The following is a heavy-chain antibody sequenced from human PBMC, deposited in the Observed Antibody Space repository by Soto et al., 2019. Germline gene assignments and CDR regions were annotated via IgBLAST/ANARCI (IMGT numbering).Heavy chain of an antibody. V-gene: IGHV4-4*02. D-gene: IGHD3-22*01. CDR3: ARVYYYDSSGISFYHY. CDR2: IYHSGST. Sequence: SETLSLTCAVSGGSISSSNWWSWVRQPPGKGLEWIGEIYHSGSTNYNPSLKSRVTISVDKSKNQFSLKLSSVTAADTAVYYCARVYYYDSSGISFYHYWGQGTLVTVSS. CDR1: GGSISSSNW. J-gene: IGHJ4*02.